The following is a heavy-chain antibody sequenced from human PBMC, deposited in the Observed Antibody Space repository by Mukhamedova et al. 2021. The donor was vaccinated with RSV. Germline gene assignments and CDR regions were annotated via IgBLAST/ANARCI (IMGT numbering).Heavy chain of an antibody. D-gene: IGHD3-22*01. CDR2: TRNKANSYTT. CDR3: RGSYDSSGYYYFDY. Sequence: TRNKANSYTTEYAASVNGRFTISRDDSKNSLYLQMNSLKTEDTAVYYCRGSYDSSGYYYFDYWGQGTLVTVSS. J-gene: IGHJ4*02. V-gene: IGHV3-72*01.